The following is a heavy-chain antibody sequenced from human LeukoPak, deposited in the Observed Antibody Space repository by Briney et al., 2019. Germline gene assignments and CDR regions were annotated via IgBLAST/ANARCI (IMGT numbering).Heavy chain of an antibody. D-gene: IGHD2-2*01. CDR1: GFTFSNAW. V-gene: IGHV3-15*01. CDR3: TTEPPIVVVPAAYYFDY. J-gene: IGHJ4*02. CDR2: IKSKTDGGTT. Sequence: GGSLRLSCAASGFTFSNAWMSWVRQAPGKGLEWVGRIKSKTDGGTTDYAAPVKGRFTISRDDSKNTLYLQMNSLKTEDTAVYYCTTEPPIVVVPAAYYFDYWGQGTLVTVSS.